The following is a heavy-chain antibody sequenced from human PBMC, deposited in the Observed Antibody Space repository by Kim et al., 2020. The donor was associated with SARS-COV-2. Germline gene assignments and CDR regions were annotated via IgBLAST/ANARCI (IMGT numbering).Heavy chain of an antibody. CDR2: ISYDGSNK. CDR1: GFTFRSYA. D-gene: IGHD6-13*01. J-gene: IGHJ6*02. V-gene: IGHV3-30*04. CDR3: AREISSSWYYYHYGMDV. Sequence: GGSLRLSCTASGFTFRSYAMHWVRQAPGKGLEWVAVISYDGSNKYYADSVKGRSTISRDNFENTLYLQMNSLRAEDTAVYFCAREISSSWYYYHYGMDVWGQGTTVTVSS.